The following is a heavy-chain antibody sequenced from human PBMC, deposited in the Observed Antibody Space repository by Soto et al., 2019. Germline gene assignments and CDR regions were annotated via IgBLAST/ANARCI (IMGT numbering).Heavy chain of an antibody. V-gene: IGHV1-46*01. CDR3: ASTALIIFFFNDAHPTQH. J-gene: IGHJ1*01. CDR2: INPSGGST. CDR1: GDSFASSE. D-gene: IGHD3-3*01. Sequence: GAAVMLRWEAGGDSFASSERHLVRRAPGQRLEWMGIINPSGGSTSYAQKFQGRVTMTSDTSTSTVYMELISLRSEDTAVYYFASTALIIFFFNDAHPTQH.